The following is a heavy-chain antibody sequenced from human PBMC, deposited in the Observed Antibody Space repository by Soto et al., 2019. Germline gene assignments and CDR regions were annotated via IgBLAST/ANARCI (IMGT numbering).Heavy chain of an antibody. V-gene: IGHV1-69*02. J-gene: IGHJ5*02. D-gene: IGHD6-6*01. Sequence: GASVKVSCKASGVTFSSYTISWVRQAPGQGLEWMGRIIPILGIANYAQKFQGRVTITADKSTSTAYMELSSLRSEDTAVYYCARGGSSSSLGVSWFDPWGQGTLVTVSS. CDR3: ARGGSSSSLGVSWFDP. CDR1: GVTFSSYT. CDR2: IIPILGIA.